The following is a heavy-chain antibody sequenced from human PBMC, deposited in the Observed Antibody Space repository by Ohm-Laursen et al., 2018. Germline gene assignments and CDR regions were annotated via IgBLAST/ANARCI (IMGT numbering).Heavy chain of an antibody. V-gene: IGHV3-11*01. CDR1: GFTFSDFY. Sequence: SLRLSCSGPGFTFSDFYMTWIRQAPGKGLEWVSYISNSGSTIHYADSVKGRFTMSRDNAKNSLYLQMNSLRAEDTAVYYCARALRSGGSCFPWGQGTLVTVSS. CDR3: ARALRSGGSCFP. CDR2: ISNSGSTI. D-gene: IGHD2-15*01. J-gene: IGHJ5*02.